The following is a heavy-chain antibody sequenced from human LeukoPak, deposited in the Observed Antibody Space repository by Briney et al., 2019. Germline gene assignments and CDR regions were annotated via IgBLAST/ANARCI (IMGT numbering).Heavy chain of an antibody. J-gene: IGHJ4*02. CDR3: ARNEYYADTSAFSPHHY. CDR2: INWNGGST. CDR1: GFTFDDYG. D-gene: IGHD3-16*01. V-gene: IGHV3-20*04. Sequence: GGSLRLSCEASGFTFDDYGMSWVRQAPGKGLEWVAGINWNGGSTGYGDSVKGRCTISRGNAKNSLYLQLNSLGVGDTALYYCARNEYYADTSAFSPHHYWGRGTRFIVS.